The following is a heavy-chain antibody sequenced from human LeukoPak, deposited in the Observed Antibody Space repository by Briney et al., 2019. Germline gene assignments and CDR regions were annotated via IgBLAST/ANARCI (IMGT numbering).Heavy chain of an antibody. J-gene: IGHJ4*02. CDR3: ARIVGIASRGYFDY. CDR1: GVSISSYY. D-gene: IGHD3-10*01. Sequence: PSETLSLTCTVSGVSISSYYWNWIRQPPGKGLEWIGYIYYSGSTKYNPSLKSRVTISVDASKTQFSLKLNSVTAADTAVYYCARIVGIASRGYFDYWGQGTLVTVSS. V-gene: IGHV4-59*01. CDR2: IYYSGST.